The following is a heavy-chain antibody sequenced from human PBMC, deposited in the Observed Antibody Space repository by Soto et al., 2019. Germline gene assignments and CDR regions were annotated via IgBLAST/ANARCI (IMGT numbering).Heavy chain of an antibody. CDR1: GGSISSYY. CDR2: IYYSGST. D-gene: IGHD3-10*01. J-gene: IGHJ6*02. V-gene: IGHV4-59*01. Sequence: SETLSLTCTVSGGSISSYYGSWIRQPPGKGLEWIGYIYYSGSTNYNPSLKSRVTISVDTSKNQFSLKLSSVTAADTAVYYCARAHSGSYYYGMDVWGQGTTVTVSS. CDR3: ARAHSGSYYYGMDV.